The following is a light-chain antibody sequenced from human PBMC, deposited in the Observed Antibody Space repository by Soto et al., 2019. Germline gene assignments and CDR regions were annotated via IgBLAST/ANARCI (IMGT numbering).Light chain of an antibody. CDR3: QQSENLPT. CDR2: DAS. V-gene: IGKV1-33*01. Sequence: DIQMTQSPSSLSASVGDRVTIPCQASQNINNYLNWYQQKPGRAPKLRIYDASNLEAGVPSRFRGSRSGTDLTFTISRMQPTDIATSYCQQSENLPTFGQGTRLYIK. J-gene: IGKJ5*01. CDR1: QNINNY.